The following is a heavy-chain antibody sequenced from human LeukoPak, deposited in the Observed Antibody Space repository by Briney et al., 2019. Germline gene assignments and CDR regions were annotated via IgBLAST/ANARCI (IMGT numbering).Heavy chain of an antibody. D-gene: IGHD4/OR15-4a*01. J-gene: IGHJ4*02. CDR2: IYYSGAT. Sequence: SETLSLTCTVSGGSISSGGYYWSWIRQHPGKGLEWIGYIYYSGATYYNPSLKSRVTISVDTSKNQFSLKLSSVTAADTAVYYCARDALGGAGTVDYWGQGTLVTVSS. V-gene: IGHV4-31*03. CDR3: ARDALGGAGTVDY. CDR1: GGSISSGGYY.